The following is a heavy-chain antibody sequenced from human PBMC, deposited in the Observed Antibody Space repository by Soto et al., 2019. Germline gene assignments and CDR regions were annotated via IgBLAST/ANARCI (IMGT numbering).Heavy chain of an antibody. J-gene: IGHJ3*02. D-gene: IGHD4-17*01. CDR3: AHPRGYGVFDAVDI. CDR2: ISSSGDST. V-gene: IGHV3-23*01. CDR1: GLIFSTYG. Sequence: WWCLRLSCAACGLIFSTYGMNGVVQAPGKGLEWVSAISSSGDSTYYAESVRGRFTISRDNSINTLYLQLRSLRPEDTAVYYCAHPRGYGVFDAVDIWGQGTMVTVSS.